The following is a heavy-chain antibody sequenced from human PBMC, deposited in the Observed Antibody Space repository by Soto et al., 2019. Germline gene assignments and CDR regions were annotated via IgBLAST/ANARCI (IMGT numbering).Heavy chain of an antibody. CDR3: AREFHGGILTGYYNLDY. V-gene: IGHV1-18*01. Sequence: ASVKVSCKASGYTFTSYGISWVRQAPGQGLEWMGWISAYNGNTNYAQKLQGRVTMTTDTSTSTAYMELRSLRSDDTAVYYCAREFHGGILTGYYNLDYWGQGTLVTVSS. CDR2: ISAYNGNT. D-gene: IGHD3-9*01. CDR1: GYTFTSYG. J-gene: IGHJ4*02.